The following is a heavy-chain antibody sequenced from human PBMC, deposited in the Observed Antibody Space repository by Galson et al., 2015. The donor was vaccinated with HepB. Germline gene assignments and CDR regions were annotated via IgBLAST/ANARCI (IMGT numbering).Heavy chain of an antibody. CDR3: ARVDDILTGYYSPGACAFDI. D-gene: IGHD3-9*01. CDR1: GYTFTSYG. CDR2: ISAYNGNT. V-gene: IGHV1-18*04. J-gene: IGHJ3*02. Sequence: SVKVSCKASGYTFTSYGISWVRQAPGQGLEWMGWISAYNGNTNYAQKLQGRVTMTTDTSTSAAYMELRSLRSDDTAVYYCARVDDILTGYYSPGACAFDIWGQGTMVTVSS.